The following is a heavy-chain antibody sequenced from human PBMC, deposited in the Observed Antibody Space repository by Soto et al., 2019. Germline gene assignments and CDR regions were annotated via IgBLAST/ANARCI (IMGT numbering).Heavy chain of an antibody. D-gene: IGHD5-18*01. Sequence: EVQLEESGGGLVKPGGSLRLSCVASELTLTNAWMSWVRQAPGKGLEWVGRIKSKTEGGTPDYAAPVKGRFTLSRDDSKITISQQMNGLITEDTAVYYCTNLMRGFSYSRYWGQGTLVTVSS. CDR2: IKSKTEGGTP. CDR1: ELTLTNAW. V-gene: IGHV3-15*01. J-gene: IGHJ4*02. CDR3: TNLMRGFSYSRY.